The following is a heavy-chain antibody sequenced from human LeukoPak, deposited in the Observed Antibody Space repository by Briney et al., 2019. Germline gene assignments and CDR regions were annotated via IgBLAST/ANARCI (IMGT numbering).Heavy chain of an antibody. CDR1: GFTFSSYA. J-gene: IGHJ4*02. D-gene: IGHD2-15*01. CDR2: TSGNGGST. CDR3: AKNGGSQCYSHLDS. Sequence: GGSLRLSCAASGFTFSSYAMSWVRQAPGKGLEWVSGTSGNGGSTYYAGSVKGRFTISRDNSKNTLYLQMNSLIVEDTAVYYCAKNGGSQCYSHLDSWGQGTLVTVSS. V-gene: IGHV3-23*01.